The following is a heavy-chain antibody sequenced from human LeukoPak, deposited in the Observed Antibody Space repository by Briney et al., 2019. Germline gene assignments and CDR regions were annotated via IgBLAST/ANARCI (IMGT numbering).Heavy chain of an antibody. CDR3: AKALGGSGGYWAPFDY. CDR1: GFTFSSYG. J-gene: IGHJ4*02. CDR2: ISYDGSNK. V-gene: IGHV3-30*18. Sequence: GRSLRPSCAASGFTFSSYGMHWVRQAPGKGLEWVAVISYDGSNKYYADSVKGRFTISRDNSKNTLYLQMNSLRAEDTAVYYCAKALGGSGGYWAPFDYWGQGTLVTVSS. D-gene: IGHD1-26*01.